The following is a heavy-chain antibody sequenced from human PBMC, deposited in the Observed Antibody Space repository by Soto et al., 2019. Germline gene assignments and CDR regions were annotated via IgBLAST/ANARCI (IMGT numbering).Heavy chain of an antibody. J-gene: IGHJ6*02. CDR2: ISYDGSNK. D-gene: IGHD2-2*01. CDR3: AKDTGCSSTSCYYSYYYYGMDV. CDR1: GFTFSSYG. Sequence: GGSLRLSCAASGFTFSSYGMHWVRQAPGKGLEWVAVISYDGSNKYYADSVKGRFTISRDNSKNTLYLQMNSLRAEDTAVYYCAKDTGCSSTSCYYSYYYYGMDVWGQGTTVTVSS. V-gene: IGHV3-30*18.